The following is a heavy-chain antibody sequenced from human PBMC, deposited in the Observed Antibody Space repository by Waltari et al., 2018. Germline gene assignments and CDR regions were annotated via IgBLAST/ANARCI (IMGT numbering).Heavy chain of an antibody. CDR3: AKDAVPFSGWYDY. Sequence: EVQLVESGGGLVQPGGSLRLSCAGSGFTISSYYVHWVRQAPGKGLVWGSQTKSDSDGGTTSYADSVKGRFTISRDNAKNSLYLQMNRLRAEDTALYYCAKDAVPFSGWYDYWGQGTLVTVSS. CDR1: GFTISSYY. J-gene: IGHJ4*02. CDR2: TKSDSDGGTT. V-gene: IGHV3-74*01. D-gene: IGHD6-19*01.